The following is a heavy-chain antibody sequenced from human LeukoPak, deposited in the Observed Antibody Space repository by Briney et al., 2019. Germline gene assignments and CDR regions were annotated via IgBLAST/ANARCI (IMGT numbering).Heavy chain of an antibody. CDR1: GGSFSGYY. D-gene: IGHD6-13*01. Sequence: PSETLSLTCAVYGGSFSGYYWSWIRQPPGKGLEWIGSIYYSGSTYYNPSLKSRVTISVDTSKNQFSLKLSSVTAADTAVYYCARTIAAAGTGFDYWGQGTLVTVSS. CDR3: ARTIAAAGTGFDY. CDR2: IYYSGST. J-gene: IGHJ4*02. V-gene: IGHV4-34*01.